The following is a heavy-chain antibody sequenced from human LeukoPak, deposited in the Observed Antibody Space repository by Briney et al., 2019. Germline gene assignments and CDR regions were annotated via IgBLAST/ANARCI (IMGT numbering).Heavy chain of an antibody. CDR1: GYTFTDYF. D-gene: IGHD1-7*01. Sequence: GVSVKVSCKSSGYTFTDYFLHWVRQAPGQGLEWMGWMNPNTGHTAYAPKFQGRVTFTRNTSVSTAYMELDILISEDTAVYFCARGGITGTDAEYYYYYMDVWGKGTTVTVSS. J-gene: IGHJ6*03. V-gene: IGHV1-8*03. CDR2: MNPNTGHT. CDR3: ARGGITGTDAEYYYYYMDV.